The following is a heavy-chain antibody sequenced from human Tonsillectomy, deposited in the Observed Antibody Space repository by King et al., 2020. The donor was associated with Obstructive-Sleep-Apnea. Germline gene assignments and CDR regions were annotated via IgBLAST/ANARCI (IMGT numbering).Heavy chain of an antibody. Sequence: VQLVESGGGLVQPGGSLRLPCVSSGFTLSSYSMNWVRQAPGKGLEWLSYISSISSTIYYADSVKGRLTISRDNGKNSLYLQMYSLRAEDTGVYYCARKVEMATFFGYWGQGTRVTVSS. CDR2: ISSISSTI. CDR3: ARKVEMATFFGY. CDR1: GFTLSSYS. J-gene: IGHJ4*02. D-gene: IGHD5-24*01. V-gene: IGHV3-48*04.